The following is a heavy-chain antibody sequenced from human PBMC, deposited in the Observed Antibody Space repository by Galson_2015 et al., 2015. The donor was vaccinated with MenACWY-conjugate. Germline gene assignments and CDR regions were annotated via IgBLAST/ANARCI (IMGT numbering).Heavy chain of an antibody. V-gene: IGHV3-15*07. CDR3: NTDRGYSGSRTFDY. D-gene: IGHD1-26*01. CDR1: GFIFSNAW. J-gene: IGHJ4*02. CDR2: IKSKTDGGTT. Sequence: SLRLSCAASGFIFSNAWMNWVRQAPGKGLEWVGHIKSKTDGGTTDYAAPVKGRFTISRDDSKNTLYLQMNSLKTEDTAVYYCNTDRGYSGSRTFDYWGQGTVVTVSS.